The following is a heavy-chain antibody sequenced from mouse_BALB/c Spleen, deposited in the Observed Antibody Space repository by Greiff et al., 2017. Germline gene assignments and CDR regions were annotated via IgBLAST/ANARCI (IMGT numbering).Heavy chain of an antibody. Sequence: QVQLQQSGAELAKPGASVKMSCKASGYTFTSYWMHWVKQRPGQGLEWIGYINPSTGYTEYNQKFKDKATLTADKSSSTAYMQLSSLTSEDSAVYYCARRGVVYYFDYWGQGTTLTVSS. V-gene: IGHV1-7*01. CDR1: GYTFTSYW. D-gene: IGHD1-1*02. J-gene: IGHJ2*01. CDR2: INPSTGYT. CDR3: ARRGVVYYFDY.